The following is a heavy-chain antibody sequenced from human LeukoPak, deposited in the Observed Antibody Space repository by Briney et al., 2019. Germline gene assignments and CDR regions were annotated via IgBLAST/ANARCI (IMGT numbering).Heavy chain of an antibody. CDR3: ARVGLGYCSSTCCYEGRD. Sequence: GASVKVSCKASGYTFTSYGISWVRQAPGQGLEWMGWISAYNGNTNYAQKLQGRVTMTTDTSTSTAYMELRSLRSDDTAVYYRARVGLGYCSSTCCYEGRDWGQGTLVTVSS. J-gene: IGHJ4*02. D-gene: IGHD2-2*01. CDR2: ISAYNGNT. V-gene: IGHV1-18*01. CDR1: GYTFTSYG.